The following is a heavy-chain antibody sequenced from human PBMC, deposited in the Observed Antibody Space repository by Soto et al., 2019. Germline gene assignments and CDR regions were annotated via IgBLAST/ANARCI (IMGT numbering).Heavy chain of an antibody. CDR3: ARGRRYTSSWYWFDP. V-gene: IGHV4-31*03. CDR2: IYYSGRT. D-gene: IGHD6-13*01. Sequence: SETLSLTCTVSGGSISSGDYYWIWIRQHPGKGLEWIGYIYYSGRTNYNPSLKSRVIISVDTSKNQFSLKLTSVTAADTAVYYCARGRRYTSSWYWFDPWGQGTLVTVSS. CDR1: GGSISSGDYY. J-gene: IGHJ5*02.